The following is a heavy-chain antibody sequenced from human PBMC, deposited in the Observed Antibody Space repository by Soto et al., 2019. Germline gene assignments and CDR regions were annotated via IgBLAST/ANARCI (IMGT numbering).Heavy chain of an antibody. CDR3: AKESVITFGGVIVIYYDY. CDR2: ISGSGGST. J-gene: IGHJ4*02. V-gene: IGHV3-23*01. Sequence: EVQLLESGGGLVQPGGSLRLSCAASGFTFSSYAKSWVRQAPGKGLEWVSAISGSGGSTYYADSVKGRFTISRDNSKNTLYLQMNSLRAEDTAVYYCAKESVITFGGVIVIYYDYWGQGTLVTVSS. CDR1: GFTFSSYA. D-gene: IGHD3-16*02.